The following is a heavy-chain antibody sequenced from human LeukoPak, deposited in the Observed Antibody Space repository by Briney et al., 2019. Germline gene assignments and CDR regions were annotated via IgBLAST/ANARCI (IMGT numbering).Heavy chain of an antibody. V-gene: IGHV3-30-3*01. CDR2: ISYDGSNK. J-gene: IGHJ4*02. CDR1: GFSFSSYA. CDR3: AKEATDCSGGSCYSYYFNS. D-gene: IGHD2-15*01. Sequence: PGGSLRLSCAASGFSFSSYAMHWVRQAPGKGLEWVAVISYDGSNKYYADSVKGRFTISRDNSKNTLYLQMSSLRVEDTAMYYCAKEATDCSGGSCYSYYFNSWGQGTLVTVSS.